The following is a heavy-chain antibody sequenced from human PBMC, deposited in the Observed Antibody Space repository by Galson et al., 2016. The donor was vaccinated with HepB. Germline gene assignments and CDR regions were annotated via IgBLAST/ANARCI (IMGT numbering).Heavy chain of an antibody. V-gene: IGHV3-53*01. CDR3: AGYGGNSV. D-gene: IGHD4-23*01. CDR1: GFTVSDNH. J-gene: IGHJ4*02. Sequence: SLRLSCAAAGFTVSDNHVTWIRQAPGKGLECVSVIFGRRNTYYADSVEGRFTISRDDARNTVYLQMNSLRTEDTAVYYCAGYGGNSVWGQGTLVTVSS. CDR2: IFGRRNT.